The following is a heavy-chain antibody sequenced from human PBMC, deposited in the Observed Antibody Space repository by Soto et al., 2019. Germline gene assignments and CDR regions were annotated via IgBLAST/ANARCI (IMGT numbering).Heavy chain of an antibody. V-gene: IGHV3-30*18. CDR2: ISYDGSNK. Sequence: GGSLRLSCAASGFTFSSYGMHWVRQAQGKGLEWVAVISYDGSNKYYADSVKGRFTISRDNSKNTLYLQMNSLRAEDTAVYYCAKDAKYCSSTSCYVSFLDYWGQGTLVTVSS. J-gene: IGHJ4*02. D-gene: IGHD2-2*01. CDR3: AKDAKYCSSTSCYVSFLDY. CDR1: GFTFSSYG.